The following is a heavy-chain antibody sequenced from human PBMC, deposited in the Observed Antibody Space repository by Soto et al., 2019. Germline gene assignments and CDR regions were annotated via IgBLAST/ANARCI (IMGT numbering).Heavy chain of an antibody. CDR2: ISTSRTYI. Sequence: PGESLKISCATSGFSFSTYTMHWVRQAPGKGLEWVSSISTSRTYIYYADSAKGRFSISRDNAKSSLYLQMNRVNVDDTAVYYCAREGSYDTSGHYIHGFCYWGPGTLVTVSS. J-gene: IGHJ4*02. V-gene: IGHV3-21*01. CDR3: AREGSYDTSGHYIHGFCY. CDR1: GFSFSTYT. D-gene: IGHD3-22*01.